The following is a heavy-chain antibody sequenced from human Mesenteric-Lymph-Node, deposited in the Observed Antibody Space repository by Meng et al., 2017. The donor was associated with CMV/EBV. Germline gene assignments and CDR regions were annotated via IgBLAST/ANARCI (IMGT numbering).Heavy chain of an antibody. V-gene: IGHV3-48*03. CDR1: GFTFSSYE. CDR2: ISSSGGII. Sequence: GESLKISCAASGFTFSSYEMNWVRQAPGKGLEWVSYISSSGGIIYYADSVKGRFTISRDNAKNSLYLQVNSLRAEDTAVYYCARVSLMGYYGMDVWGQGTTVTVSS. J-gene: IGHJ6*02. D-gene: IGHD1-26*01. CDR3: ARVSLMGYYGMDV.